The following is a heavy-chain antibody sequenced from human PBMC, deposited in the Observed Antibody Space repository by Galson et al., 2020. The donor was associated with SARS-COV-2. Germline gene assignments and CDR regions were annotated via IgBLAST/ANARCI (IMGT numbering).Heavy chain of an antibody. V-gene: IGHV3-7*01. D-gene: IGHD5-12*01. J-gene: IGHJ4*02. CDR1: GFPFSIYW. CDR2: IDKDGSVI. CDR3: ARSMASDY. Sequence: GGSLRLSCEASGFPFSIYWMTWVRQAPGKGLEWVANIDKDGSVINYVDSVKGRFTISRDNAKNSLYLQMNSLRAEDTAVYFCARSMASDYWGQGTLVTVSS.